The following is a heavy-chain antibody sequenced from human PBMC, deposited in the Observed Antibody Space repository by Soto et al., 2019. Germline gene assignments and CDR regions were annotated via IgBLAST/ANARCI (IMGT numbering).Heavy chain of an antibody. CDR3: ARRAVAVVYFDY. Sequence: QVQLVESGGGLVKPGGSLRLSCVASGFTFSDYFMSWIRQAPGKGLEWLAYISSSGETIYYADSVKGRFTISRDNAKNSLDVQMNSLRDEDTAVYYCARRAVAVVYFDYWGQGTPVTVSS. CDR2: ISSSGETI. D-gene: IGHD2-15*01. CDR1: GFTFSDYF. V-gene: IGHV3-11*01. J-gene: IGHJ4*02.